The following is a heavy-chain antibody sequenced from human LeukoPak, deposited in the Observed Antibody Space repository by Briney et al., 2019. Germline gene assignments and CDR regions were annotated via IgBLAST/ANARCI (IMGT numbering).Heavy chain of an antibody. V-gene: IGHV1-69*05. CDR1: GGTFSSYG. CDR2: IIPIYGTL. J-gene: IGHJ4*02. Sequence: SVKVSCKASGGTFSSYGITWLRQAPGQGLEWMGGIIPIYGTLRYAQKFRGRVTVITDESTRTAYMVLSSLRSEDTAVYYCARDRNAGKQQGQFDYWGQGTLVTVSS. D-gene: IGHD6-13*01. CDR3: ARDRNAGKQQGQFDY.